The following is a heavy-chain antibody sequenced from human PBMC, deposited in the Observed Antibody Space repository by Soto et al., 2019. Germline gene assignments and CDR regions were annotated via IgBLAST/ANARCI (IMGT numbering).Heavy chain of an antibody. D-gene: IGHD1-1*01. CDR1: GFTFSSYA. Sequence: GGSLRLSCAASGFTFSSYAMHWARQAPGKGLEWVAVISYDGSNKYYADSVRGRFTISRDNSKNTLYLQMNSLRAEDTAVYYCARVNREDWNDPALDGFDPWGQGTLVTVSS. V-gene: IGHV3-30-3*01. J-gene: IGHJ5*02. CDR3: ARVNREDWNDPALDGFDP. CDR2: ISYDGSNK.